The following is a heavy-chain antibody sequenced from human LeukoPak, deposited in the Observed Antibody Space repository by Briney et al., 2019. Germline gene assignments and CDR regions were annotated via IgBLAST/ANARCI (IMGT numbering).Heavy chain of an antibody. CDR1: GGSFSGYY. Sequence: SETLSLTCAVYGGSFSGYYWSWIRQPPGKGLEWIGEINHSGSTNYNPFLKSRVTISVDTSKNRFSLKLSSVTAADTAVYYCASGDSSSPFDYWGQGTLVTVSS. CDR2: INHSGST. V-gene: IGHV4-34*01. J-gene: IGHJ4*02. CDR3: ASGDSSSPFDY. D-gene: IGHD6-6*01.